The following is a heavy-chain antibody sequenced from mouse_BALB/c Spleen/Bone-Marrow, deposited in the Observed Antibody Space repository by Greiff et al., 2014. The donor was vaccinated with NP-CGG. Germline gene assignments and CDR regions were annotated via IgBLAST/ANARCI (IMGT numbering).Heavy chain of an antibody. J-gene: IGHJ3*01. D-gene: IGHD2-14*01. V-gene: IGHV14-3*02. CDR2: IDPANGNT. CDR3: AAYYRYLAWFAY. CDR1: GFNIKDTY. Sequence: EVQVVESGAELVKPGASVKLSCTASGFNIKDTYMHWVKQRPEQGLEWIGRIDPANGNTKYDPKFQGKATITVDTSSNTAYLQLSSLTSEDTAVYYCAAYYRYLAWFAYWGQGTLVTVSA.